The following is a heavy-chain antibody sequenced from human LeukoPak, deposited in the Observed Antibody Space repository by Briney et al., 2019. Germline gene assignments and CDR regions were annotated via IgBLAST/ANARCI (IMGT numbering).Heavy chain of an antibody. CDR3: GRGAYSSNGDGDY. Sequence: TRGSLRLSSAASGFTLSSYGMKWVRLAPRKGLECVLYISRTGSSIYYADSVKGRFTISRASAKNSLYLPMDSLRPEDTPVYSFGRGAYSSNGDGDYWGQGTLVTVAS. CDR1: GFTLSSYG. CDR2: ISRTGSSI. J-gene: IGHJ4*02. D-gene: IGHD6-13*01. V-gene: IGHV3-48*03.